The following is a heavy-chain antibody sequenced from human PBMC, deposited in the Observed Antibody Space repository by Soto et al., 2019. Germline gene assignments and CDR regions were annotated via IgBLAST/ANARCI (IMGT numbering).Heavy chain of an antibody. D-gene: IGHD3-16*02. Sequence: EVQLVESGGGLVQPGGSLRLSCAASGFTFSSYSMNWVRQAPGKGLEWVSSISSSSSYIYYADSVKGRFTISRDNAKNSLYLQMNSLRAEDTAVYYCAREGITFGGVIVFDYWGQGTLVTVSS. V-gene: IGHV3-21*01. CDR2: ISSSSSYI. CDR1: GFTFSSYS. J-gene: IGHJ4*02. CDR3: AREGITFGGVIVFDY.